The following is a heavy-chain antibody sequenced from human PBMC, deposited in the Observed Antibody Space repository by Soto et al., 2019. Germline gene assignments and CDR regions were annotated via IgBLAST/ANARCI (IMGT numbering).Heavy chain of an antibody. D-gene: IGHD6-13*01. CDR3: PRAQQIGANGLDP. CDR1: GFPFSDSY. CDR2: ISSTGSTP. Sequence: PGGSLRLSCAASGFPFSDSYMAWIRQAPGKGLEEIATISSTGSTPYYADSVKGRFTISRYNAQNSLYLEMNNLRAEDTAVYYFPRAQQIGANGLDPWGQGILVTVSS. V-gene: IGHV3-11*01. J-gene: IGHJ5*02.